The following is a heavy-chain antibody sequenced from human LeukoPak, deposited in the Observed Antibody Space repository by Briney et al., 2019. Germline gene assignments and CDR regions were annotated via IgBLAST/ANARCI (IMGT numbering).Heavy chain of an antibody. CDR2: INTNTGNP. J-gene: IGHJ4*02. D-gene: IGHD3-16*02. CDR3: ARGGFYDYVWGSYRYTVGEFDY. Sequence: GASVKVSCKASGYTFTSYAMNWVRQAPGQGLEWMGWINTNTGNPTYAQGFTGRVVFSLDTSVSTAYLQISSLKAEDTAVYYCARGGFYDYVWGSYRYTVGEFDYWGQGTLVTVSS. CDR1: GYTFTSYA. V-gene: IGHV7-4-1*02.